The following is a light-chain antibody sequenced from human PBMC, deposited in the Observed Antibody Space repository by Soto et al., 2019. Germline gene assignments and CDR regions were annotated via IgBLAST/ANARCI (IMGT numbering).Light chain of an antibody. Sequence: EIVLTQSPGTLSLSPGERATLSCSASQSVSSNYLAWYQQKPGQAPRLLIYGASSRATGIPDRFTGSGSGTDFTLTISRLEPEDFAVYYCQQYDGSPRTFGQGTKV. CDR2: GAS. CDR3: QQYDGSPRT. J-gene: IGKJ1*01. V-gene: IGKV3-20*01. CDR1: QSVSSNY.